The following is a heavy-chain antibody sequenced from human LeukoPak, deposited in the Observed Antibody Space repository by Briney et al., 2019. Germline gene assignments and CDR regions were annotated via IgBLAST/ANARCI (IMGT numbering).Heavy chain of an antibody. Sequence: SETLSLTCTVSGGSIRGYYWSWVRQSPEKGLEWIGYIYSSGSTNYNPSLKSRVTMSVDTSKNQLSLKVSSVTAADTAVYYCARVFDSGSQAYFYYMDVWGKGTTVIISS. CDR3: ARVFDSGSQAYFYYMDV. J-gene: IGHJ6*03. CDR1: GGSIRGYY. D-gene: IGHD3-10*01. V-gene: IGHV4-59*01. CDR2: IYSSGST.